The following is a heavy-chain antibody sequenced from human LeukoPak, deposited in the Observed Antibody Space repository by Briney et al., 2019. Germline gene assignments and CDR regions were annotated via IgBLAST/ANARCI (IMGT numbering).Heavy chain of an antibody. CDR2: ISSSSSYI. V-gene: IGHV3-21*01. CDR1: GFTFSSYS. D-gene: IGHD6-19*01. J-gene: IGHJ3*02. Sequence: GGSLRLSCAASGFTFSSYSMNWVRQAPGEGLEWVSSISSSSSYIYYADSVKGRFTISRDNAKNSLYLQMNSLRAEDTAVYYCARDRDSSGWYPSAFDIWGQGTMVTVSS. CDR3: ARDRDSSGWYPSAFDI.